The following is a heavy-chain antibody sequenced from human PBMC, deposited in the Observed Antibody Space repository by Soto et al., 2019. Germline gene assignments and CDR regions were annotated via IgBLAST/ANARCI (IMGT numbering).Heavy chain of an antibody. D-gene: IGHD4-17*01. Sequence: SETLSLTCTVSGGSISSSDYYWSWIRQPPGKGLEWIGYIYYSGSTYYNPALKSRVAISVDTSKNQFSLKFNSVTAADTAVYYCARLTGDGENWFDPWGQGTLVTVSS. J-gene: IGHJ5*01. CDR2: IYYSGST. V-gene: IGHV4-30-4*01. CDR1: GGSISSSDYY. CDR3: ARLTGDGENWFDP.